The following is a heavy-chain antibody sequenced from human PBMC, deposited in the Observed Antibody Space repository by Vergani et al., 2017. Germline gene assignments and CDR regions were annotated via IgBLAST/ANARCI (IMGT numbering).Heavy chain of an antibody. CDR3: ARLTPYYDFWSGYYLFDY. V-gene: IGHV4-39*01. CDR2: IYYSGST. Sequence: QVQLVESGGGVVQPGGSLRLSCAASGFTFSSYGMHWVRQAPGKGLEWIGSIYYSGSTYYNPSLKSRVTISVDTSKNQFSLKLSSVTAADTAVYYCARLTPYYDFWSGYYLFDYWGQGTLVTVSS. J-gene: IGHJ4*02. CDR1: GFTFSSYG. D-gene: IGHD3-3*01.